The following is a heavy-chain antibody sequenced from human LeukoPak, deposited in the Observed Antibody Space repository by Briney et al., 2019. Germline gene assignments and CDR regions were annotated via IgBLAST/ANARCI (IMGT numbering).Heavy chain of an antibody. CDR1: GFTFSSYG. V-gene: IGHV3-66*01. CDR3: ARGRHDY. J-gene: IGHJ4*02. Sequence: GGSLRLSCAASGFTFSSYGMHWVRQAPGKGLEWVSVIYSGGSTYYADSVKGRFTISRDNSKNTLYLQMNSLRVEDTAVYYCARGRHDYWGQGTLVTVSS. CDR2: IYSGGST.